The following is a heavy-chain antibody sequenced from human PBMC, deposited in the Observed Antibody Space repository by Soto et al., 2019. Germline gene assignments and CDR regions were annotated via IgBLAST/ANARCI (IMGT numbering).Heavy chain of an antibody. CDR2: ISYDGSNK. CDR1: GFTFSSYG. V-gene: IGHV3-30*18. CDR3: AKSPIYLDISAYQAYFQY. J-gene: IGHJ1*01. Sequence: QVQLVESGGGVVQPGRSLRLSCAASGFTFSSYGMHWVRQSPGKGLEWVAVISYDGSNKYYADSVKGRFTISRDNSKNTLYLQMNRLRDEDTDVYYCAKSPIYLDISAYQAYFQYWGQGPLVTVSS. D-gene: IGHD3-22*01.